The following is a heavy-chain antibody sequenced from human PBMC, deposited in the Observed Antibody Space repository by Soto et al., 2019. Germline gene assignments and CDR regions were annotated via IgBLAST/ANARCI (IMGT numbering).Heavy chain of an antibody. CDR1: GGTFSSYA. CDR2: IIPIFGTA. Sequence: GASVKVSCKASGGTFSSYAISWVRQAPGQGLEWMGGIIPIFGTANYAQKFQGRVTITADESTSTAYMELSSLRSEDTAVYYCARMAAAGTGSSDYWGQGTLVTVSS. J-gene: IGHJ4*02. D-gene: IGHD6-13*01. V-gene: IGHV1-69*13. CDR3: ARMAAAGTGSSDY.